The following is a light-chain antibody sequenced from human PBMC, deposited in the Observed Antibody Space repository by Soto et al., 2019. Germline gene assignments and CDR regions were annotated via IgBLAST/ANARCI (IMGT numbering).Light chain of an antibody. J-gene: IGKJ5*01. V-gene: IGKV2-28*01. CDR2: LGS. Sequence: VMTQSPLSLPVTPGEPSSISCMAGQSLLHSNGYNYLDWYLQKPGQSPQLLIYLGSNRASGVPDRFSGSGSGTDYTLKISRVEAEDIGVYYCMQALETPITFGQGTRLEI. CDR1: QSLLHSNGYNY. CDR3: MQALETPIT.